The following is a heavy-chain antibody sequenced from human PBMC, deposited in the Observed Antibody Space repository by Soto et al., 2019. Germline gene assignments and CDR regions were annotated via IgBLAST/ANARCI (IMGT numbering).Heavy chain of an antibody. CDR2: INPYNGNR. CDR1: GYPFTSYG. Sequence: ASVKVSCKASGYPFTSYGIGWVRQAPGQGLEWMGWINPYNGNRYFAQKFEDRVTMTTATSTNTVFMELRSLKSDDTAIYYCARDRLRGYDSSGFYSWGQGTMVTVSS. D-gene: IGHD3-22*01. CDR3: ARDRLRGYDSSGFYS. J-gene: IGHJ4*02. V-gene: IGHV1-18*01.